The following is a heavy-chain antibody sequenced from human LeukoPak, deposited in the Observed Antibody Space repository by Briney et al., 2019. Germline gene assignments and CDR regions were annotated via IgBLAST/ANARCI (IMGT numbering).Heavy chain of an antibody. CDR2: IYYSGST. D-gene: IGHD2-2*01. CDR1: GGSISSYY. CDR3: ARQDCSSTSCYGIDY. Sequence: SETLSLTCTVSGGSISSYYWSWIRQPPGKGLEWIGSIYYSGSTYYNPSLKSRVTISVDTSKNQFSLKLSSVTAADTAVYYCARQDCSSTSCYGIDYWGQGTLVTVSS. V-gene: IGHV4-39*01. J-gene: IGHJ4*02.